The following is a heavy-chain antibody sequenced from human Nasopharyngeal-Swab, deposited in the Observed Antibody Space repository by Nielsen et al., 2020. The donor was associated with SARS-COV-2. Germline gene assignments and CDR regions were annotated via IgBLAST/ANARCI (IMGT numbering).Heavy chain of an antibody. CDR3: ARTRYCSSGSCYMDV. V-gene: IGHV3-7*01. Sequence: GGSLRLSCAASGFSISGYCMSWVRQAPGKGLEWVANINQDGSEEYYVASVKGRFTISRDNAKKTLYLQMNSLRAEDTAVYYCARTRYCSSGSCYMDVWGKGTTVTVSS. CDR2: INQDGSEE. D-gene: IGHD2-15*01. J-gene: IGHJ6*03. CDR1: GFSISGYC.